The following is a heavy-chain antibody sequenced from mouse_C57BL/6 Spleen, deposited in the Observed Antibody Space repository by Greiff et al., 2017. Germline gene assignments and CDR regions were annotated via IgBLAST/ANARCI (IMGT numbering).Heavy chain of an antibody. D-gene: IGHD1-1*01. CDR2: ISSGGSYT. V-gene: IGHV5-6*02. Sequence: EVKLVESGGDLVKPGGSLKLSCAASGFTFSSYGMSWVRQTPDKRLEWVATISSGGSYTYYPDSVKGRFTISRDNAKNTLYLQMSSLKSEDTAMYYCARQERDYARYFEVWGTGTTVTVSS. CDR1: GFTFSSYG. J-gene: IGHJ1*03. CDR3: ARQERDYARYFEV.